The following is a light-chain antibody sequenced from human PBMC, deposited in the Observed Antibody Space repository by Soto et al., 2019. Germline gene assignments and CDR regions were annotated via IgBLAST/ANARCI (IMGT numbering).Light chain of an antibody. CDR1: QSISTN. V-gene: IGKV3-15*01. CDR3: QQYNNWPET. CDR2: SAS. Sequence: EIALTQSPDTLSVSPGARAALSGRASQSISTNIAWNQQKPGQAPRLLIYSASTRATDFPARFSGSGSGTEFTLTITSLQSEDSAVYYCQQYNNWPETFGQGTKVDI. J-gene: IGKJ1*01.